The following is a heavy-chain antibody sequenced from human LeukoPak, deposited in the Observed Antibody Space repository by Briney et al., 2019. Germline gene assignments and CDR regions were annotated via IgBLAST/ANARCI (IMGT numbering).Heavy chain of an antibody. J-gene: IGHJ4*02. CDR1: GYTFTSYG. Sequence: ASVKVSCKAYGYTFTSYGISWVRQAPGQGLEWMGWISAYNGNTNYAQKLQGRVTMTTDTSTSTAYMELRSLRSDDTAVYYCASSRRGSARGSSDSYDYWGQGTLVTVSS. CDR2: ISAYNGNT. CDR3: ASSRRGSARGSSDSYDY. D-gene: IGHD6-13*01. V-gene: IGHV1-18*01.